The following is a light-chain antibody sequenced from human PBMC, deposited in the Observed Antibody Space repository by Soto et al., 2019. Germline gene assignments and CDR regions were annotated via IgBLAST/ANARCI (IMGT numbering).Light chain of an antibody. CDR1: QSVNSY. V-gene: IGKV3-11*01. J-gene: IGKJ5*01. Sequence: EIVLTQSPATLSLSPGERATLSCRASQSVNSYLAWYQQKPGQAPRLLIYDASNRATGIPARFSGSGSGTDFTLTISSLEPEDFATYYCQQRRKWPLTFGQGTRLEI. CDR3: QQRRKWPLT. CDR2: DAS.